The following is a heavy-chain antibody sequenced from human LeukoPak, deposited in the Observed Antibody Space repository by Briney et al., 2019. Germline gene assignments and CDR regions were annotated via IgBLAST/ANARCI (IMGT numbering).Heavy chain of an antibody. Sequence: GGSLRLSCTTSGFTFSKYAMSWVRQAPGKGLEWVGRIKSKTDGGTTDYAAPVKGRFTISRDDSKNTLYLQMNSLKTEDTAVYYCTTDHGGSYSDAFDIWGQGTMVTVSS. J-gene: IGHJ3*02. CDR3: TTDHGGSYSDAFDI. CDR1: GFTFSKYA. D-gene: IGHD1-26*01. CDR2: IKSKTDGGTT. V-gene: IGHV3-15*01.